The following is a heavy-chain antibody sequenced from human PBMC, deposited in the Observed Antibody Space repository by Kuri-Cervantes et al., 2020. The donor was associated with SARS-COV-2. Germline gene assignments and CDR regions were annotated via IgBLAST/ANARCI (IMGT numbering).Heavy chain of an antibody. CDR2: FSDRGRT. V-gene: IGHV3-23*01. CDR3: TTLIDY. J-gene: IGHJ4*02. Sequence: GESLKISCAASGFSFREYGMTWVRHAPGTGLEWVSTFSDRGRTYYADSVKGRFTISRDNSKNTLYLQMNTLRAEDTAVYYCTTLIDYWGQGALVTVSS. CDR1: GFSFREYG.